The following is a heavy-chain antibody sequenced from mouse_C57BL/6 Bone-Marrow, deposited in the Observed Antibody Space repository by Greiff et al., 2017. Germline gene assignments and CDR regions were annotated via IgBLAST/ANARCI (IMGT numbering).Heavy chain of an antibody. CDR2: IDPENGDT. V-gene: IGHV14-4*01. D-gene: IGHD1-1*01. J-gene: IGHJ4*01. CDR1: GFNIKDDY. CDR3: TFYYGYAMDY. Sequence: EVQLQESGAELVRPGASVKLSCTASGFNIKDDYMHWVKQRPEQGLEWIGWIDPENGDTEYASKFQGKATITADTSSNTAYLQLSSLTSEDTAVYYCTFYYGYAMDYWGQGTSVTVSS.